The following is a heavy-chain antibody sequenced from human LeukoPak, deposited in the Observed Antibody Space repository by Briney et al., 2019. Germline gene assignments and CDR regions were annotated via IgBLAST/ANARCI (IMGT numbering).Heavy chain of an antibody. V-gene: IGHV3-48*01. CDR3: ARVGIAAAGDY. J-gene: IGHJ4*02. D-gene: IGHD6-13*01. CDR2: ITSSRSAI. Sequence: GGSLRLSCAASGFTFSNYNMNWVRQAPGKGLEWVSFITSSRSAIYYAESVKGRFTISRDNAKNSLYLQMNSLRAEDTAVYYCARVGIAAAGDYWGQGTLVTVSS. CDR1: GFTFSNYN.